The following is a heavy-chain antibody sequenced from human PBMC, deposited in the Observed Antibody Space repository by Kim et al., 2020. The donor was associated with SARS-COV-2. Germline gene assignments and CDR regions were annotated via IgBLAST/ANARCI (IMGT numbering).Heavy chain of an antibody. D-gene: IGHD6-19*01. J-gene: IGHJ4*02. Sequence: SETLSLTCNVSGDSISSSGHYWGWIRQPPGKGLEWIGSIYYSANTYNPSLKSRVAISVDTSKNLLSLKLHSVTAADTAVYSCARGSGWYLGVHYFFDWGQGIRVTVSS. CDR3: ARGSGWYLGVHYFFD. CDR2: IYYSANT. V-gene: IGHV4-39*01. CDR1: GDSISSSGHY.